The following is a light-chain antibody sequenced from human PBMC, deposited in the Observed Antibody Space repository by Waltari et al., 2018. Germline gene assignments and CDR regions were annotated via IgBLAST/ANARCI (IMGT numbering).Light chain of an antibody. CDR3: YSAADNRGVV. J-gene: IGLJ2*01. Sequence: SYELTQPSSVSVSPGQTARITCSGDVLAKKYARWFQQKPGQAPVLGIYKDSERPSGIPERFSGSSSGTTVTLTISGAQVEDEADYYCYSAADNRGVVFGGGTKLTVL. CDR1: VLAKKY. CDR2: KDS. V-gene: IGLV3-27*01.